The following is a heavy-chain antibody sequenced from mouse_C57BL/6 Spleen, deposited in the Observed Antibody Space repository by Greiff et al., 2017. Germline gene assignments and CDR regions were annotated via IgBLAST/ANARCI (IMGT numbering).Heavy chain of an antibody. J-gene: IGHJ2*01. Sequence: QVQLQQPGAELVMPGASVKLSCKASGYTFTSYWMHWVKQRPGQGLEWIGEIDPSDSYTNYNQKFKGKSTLTVDKSSSTAYMQLSSLTTGATAVYYFARGGDYGSGTDFDYWGQGTTVTVSA. CDR1: GYTFTSYW. CDR3: ARGGDYGSGTDFDY. D-gene: IGHD1-1*01. V-gene: IGHV1-69*01. CDR2: IDPSDSYT.